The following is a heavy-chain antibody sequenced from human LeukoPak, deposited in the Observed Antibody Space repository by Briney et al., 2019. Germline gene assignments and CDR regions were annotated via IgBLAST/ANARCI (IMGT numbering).Heavy chain of an antibody. CDR1: GFTFSSYS. Sequence: PGGSLRLSCAASGFTFSSYSMNWVRQAPGKGLEWVSYISSSSSSRYYGDFVKGRFTISRDNAKNSLYLQMNSLREEDTAVYFCASTSMVRGVILNLFDYWGQGTLVTVSS. J-gene: IGHJ4*02. D-gene: IGHD3-10*01. V-gene: IGHV3-48*02. CDR2: ISSSSSSR. CDR3: ASTSMVRGVILNLFDY.